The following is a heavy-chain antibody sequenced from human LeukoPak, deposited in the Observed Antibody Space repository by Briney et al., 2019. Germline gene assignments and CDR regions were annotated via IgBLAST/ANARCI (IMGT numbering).Heavy chain of an antibody. V-gene: IGHV5-51*01. CDR3: ARQLGVYYDSRPFDY. CDR1: GYSFTSYW. CDR2: IYPGDSDT. D-gene: IGHD3-22*01. Sequence: GESLKISCKGSGYSFTSYWIGWVRQMPGKGLEWMGIIYPGDSDTRYSPSFQGQVTISADKSISTAYLQWSSLNASDTAMYYCARQLGVYYDSRPFDYWGQGTLVTVSS. J-gene: IGHJ4*02.